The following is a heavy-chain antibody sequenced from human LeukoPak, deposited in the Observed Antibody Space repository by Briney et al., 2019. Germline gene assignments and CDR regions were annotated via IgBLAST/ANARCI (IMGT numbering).Heavy chain of an antibody. J-gene: IGHJ3*02. D-gene: IGHD5-24*01. CDR3: ARAPPGLQFLAGHDAFDI. CDR1: GFTFSNYG. V-gene: IGHV3-48*01. Sequence: GRSLRLSCTASGFTFSNYGMNWVRQAPGKGLEWVSYISSSSSTIYYADSVKGRFTISRDNAKNSLYLQMNSLRAEDTAVYYCARAPPGLQFLAGHDAFDIWGQGTMVTVSS. CDR2: ISSSSSTI.